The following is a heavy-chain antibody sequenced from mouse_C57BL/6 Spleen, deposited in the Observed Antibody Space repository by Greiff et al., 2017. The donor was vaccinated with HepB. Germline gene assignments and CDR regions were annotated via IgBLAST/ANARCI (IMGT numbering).Heavy chain of an antibody. CDR1: GYTFTSYW. CDR2: IDPSDSYT. CDR3: ASPSSSGYAWFAY. J-gene: IGHJ3*01. Sequence: VQLQQSGAELVKPGASVKLSCKASGYTFTSYWMQWVKQRPGQGLEWIGEIDPSDSYTNYNQKFKGKATLTVDTSSSTAYMQLSSLTSEDSAVYDCASPSSSGYAWFAYWGQGTLVTVSA. V-gene: IGHV1-50*01. D-gene: IGHD3-2*02.